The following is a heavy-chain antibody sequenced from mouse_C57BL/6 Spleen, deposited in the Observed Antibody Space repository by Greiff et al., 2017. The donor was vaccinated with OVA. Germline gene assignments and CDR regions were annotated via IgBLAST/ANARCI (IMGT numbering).Heavy chain of an antibody. J-gene: IGHJ1*03. CDR1: GYTFTSYT. CDR3: AMDGNYWYFDV. D-gene: IGHD2-1*01. V-gene: IGHV1-4*01. CDR2: INPSSGYT. Sequence: VQLQESGAELARPGASVKMSCKASGYTFTSYTMHWVKQRPGQGLEWIGYINPSSGYTKYNQKFKDKATLTADKSSSTAYMQLSSLTSEDSAVYYCAMDGNYWYFDVWGTGTTVTVSS.